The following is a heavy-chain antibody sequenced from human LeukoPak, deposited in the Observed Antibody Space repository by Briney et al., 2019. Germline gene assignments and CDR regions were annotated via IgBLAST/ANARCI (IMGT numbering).Heavy chain of an antibody. CDR3: GKEVERHFDLKY. CDR1: GFTSGIYA. CDR2: FSGGGDS. J-gene: IGHJ4*02. Sequence: GGSLRLSCAASGFTSGIYAVSWVRQAPGKGLEWVSAFSGGGDSYYADSVKGRFTISRDNSKKILYLQMNSLRAEDTAVYYCGKEVERHFDLKYWGQGTLVTVSS. V-gene: IGHV3-23*01.